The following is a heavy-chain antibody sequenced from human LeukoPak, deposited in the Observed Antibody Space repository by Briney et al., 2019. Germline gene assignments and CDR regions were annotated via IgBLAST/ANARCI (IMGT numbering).Heavy chain of an antibody. CDR3: ARGGTAMVLDY. CDR1: GGTLSSYA. D-gene: IGHD5-18*01. J-gene: IGHJ4*02. CDR2: IIPIFGKA. Sequence: SVKVSCKASGGTLSSYAISWVRQAPGQGLEWMGGIIPIFGKANYAQKFQGRVTITADKSTSTAYMELSSLRSEDTAVYYCARGGTAMVLDYWGQGTLVTVSS. V-gene: IGHV1-69*06.